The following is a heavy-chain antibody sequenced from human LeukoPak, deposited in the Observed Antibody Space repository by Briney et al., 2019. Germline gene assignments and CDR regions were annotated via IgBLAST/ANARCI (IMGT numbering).Heavy chain of an antibody. Sequence: GGSLRLSCAASGFTFSSYEMNWVRQAPGKGLEWVSYISSSGSTIYYADSVKGRFTISRDNAKNSLYLQMNSLRAEDTAVYYCAREGQYYDILTGYQPVGYMDVWGKGTTVTISS. V-gene: IGHV3-48*03. D-gene: IGHD3-9*01. CDR1: GFTFSSYE. J-gene: IGHJ6*03. CDR3: AREGQYYDILTGYQPVGYMDV. CDR2: ISSSGSTI.